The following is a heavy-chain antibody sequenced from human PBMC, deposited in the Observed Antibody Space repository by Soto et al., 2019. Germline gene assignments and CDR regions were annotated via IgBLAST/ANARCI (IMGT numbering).Heavy chain of an antibody. CDR2: IYYSGST. J-gene: IGHJ6*03. CDR1: GGSISSYY. D-gene: IGHD2-2*01. V-gene: IGHV4-59*08. Sequence: SETLSLTCTVSGGSISSYYWSWIRQPPGKGLEWIGYIYYSGSTNYNPSLKSRVTISVDTSKNQFSLKLSSVTAADTAVYYCARHKYCSSTSCYDPLYYYYYYMDVWGKGTTVTVSS. CDR3: ARHKYCSSTSCYDPLYYYYYYMDV.